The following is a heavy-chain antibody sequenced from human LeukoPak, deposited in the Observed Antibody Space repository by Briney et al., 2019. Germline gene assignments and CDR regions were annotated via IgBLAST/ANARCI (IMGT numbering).Heavy chain of an antibody. CDR1: GGSISSSSYY. D-gene: IGHD6-13*01. Sequence: PSETLSLTCTVSGGSISSSSYYWGWIRQPPGKGLEWIGSIYYSGSTYYNPSLKSRVTISVDTSKNQFSLKLSSVTAADTAEYYCARVKVRYSSSWSYPSAFDIWGQGTMVTVSS. V-gene: IGHV4-39*07. CDR3: ARVKVRYSSSWSYPSAFDI. CDR2: IYYSGST. J-gene: IGHJ3*02.